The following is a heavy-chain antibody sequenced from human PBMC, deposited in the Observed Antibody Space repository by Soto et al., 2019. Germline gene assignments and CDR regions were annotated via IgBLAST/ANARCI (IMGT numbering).Heavy chain of an antibody. V-gene: IGHV1-8*01. Sequence: QVQLVQSGAEVKKPGASVKVSCKASGYTFTSYDINWVRQATGQGLEWMGWMNPNSGNTGYAQKFQGRVTMTRNTSISTAYMELSSLRSEDTAVYYCAIFTIRYFDWFWRNDAFDIWGQGTMVTVSS. CDR2: MNPNSGNT. CDR3: AIFTIRYFDWFWRNDAFDI. CDR1: GYTFTSYD. D-gene: IGHD3-9*01. J-gene: IGHJ3*02.